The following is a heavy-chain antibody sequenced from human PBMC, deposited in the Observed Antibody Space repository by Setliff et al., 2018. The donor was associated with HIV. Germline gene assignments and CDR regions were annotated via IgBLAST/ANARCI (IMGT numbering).Heavy chain of an antibody. CDR2: IYYSGSI. V-gene: IGHV4-39*01. Sequence: SETLSLTCAVYGGSFSGFYWGWIRQPPGKGLEWVGSIYYSGSIYYNPSLKSRVTISVDTPNNHFSLRLSSVTAADTALYYCARQNSGWGVGLYYFDYWGQGTLVTVSS. CDR1: GGSFSGFY. CDR3: ARQNSGWGVGLYYFDY. D-gene: IGHD6-19*01. J-gene: IGHJ4*02.